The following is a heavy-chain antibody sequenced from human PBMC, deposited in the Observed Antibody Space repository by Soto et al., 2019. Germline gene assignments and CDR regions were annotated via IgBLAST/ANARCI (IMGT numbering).Heavy chain of an antibody. Sequence: SATLSLTCTVSGVSIISSAFYWGWVRQPPGKGLEWIGSIFYLGSSYYNPSLKSRVTMSVDTSKNQFSLRLRSVTAADTALYFCARHSLALRKNNWFDPWGQGIMVTVSS. CDR3: ARHSLALRKNNWFDP. V-gene: IGHV4-39*01. D-gene: IGHD3-3*02. CDR2: IFYLGSS. CDR1: GVSIISSAFY. J-gene: IGHJ5*02.